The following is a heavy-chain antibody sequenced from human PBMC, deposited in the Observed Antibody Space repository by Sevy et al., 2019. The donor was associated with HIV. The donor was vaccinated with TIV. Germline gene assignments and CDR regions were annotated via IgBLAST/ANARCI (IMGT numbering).Heavy chain of an antibody. D-gene: IGHD2-21*02. V-gene: IGHV3-11*01. CDR1: GFTFSDYY. CDR2: ISSSGSTI. J-gene: IGHJ4*02. CDR3: VAVTAIRGTIRNFDY. Sequence: GGSLRLSCAASGFTFSDYYMSWIRQAPGKGLEWVSYISSSGSTIYYADSVKGRFTISRDKAKNSLYLQMNSLRAEDTAVYYCVAVTAIRGTIRNFDYWGQGTLVTVSS.